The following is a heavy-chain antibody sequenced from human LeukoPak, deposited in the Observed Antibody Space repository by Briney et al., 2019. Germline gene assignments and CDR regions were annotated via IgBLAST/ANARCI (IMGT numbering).Heavy chain of an antibody. CDR2: ISLTGLT. Sequence: SGTLSLTCGVSGGSISNTNWWSWVRQPPGQGLEWIGEISLTGLTHYNPSLESRVTVSLDKSKNQLSLNLTSVTAADTAVYFCSRENGAFSPFGYWGQGTLVTV. D-gene: IGHD2-8*01. V-gene: IGHV4-4*02. J-gene: IGHJ4*02. CDR3: SRENGAFSPFGY. CDR1: GGSISNTNW.